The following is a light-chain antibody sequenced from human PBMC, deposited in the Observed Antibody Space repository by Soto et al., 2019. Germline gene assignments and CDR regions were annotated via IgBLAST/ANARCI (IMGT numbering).Light chain of an antibody. CDR1: QSVSSN. Sequence: EIVMTQSPATLSVSPGERATLSCRASQSVSSNLAWYQQKPGQAPRLLIYGASTRATGIPARFSGSGSGTAFTLTISSLQSEDFAVYYCQQYYNWPLTFGGGTKVEIK. CDR2: GAS. V-gene: IGKV3-15*01. J-gene: IGKJ4*01. CDR3: QQYYNWPLT.